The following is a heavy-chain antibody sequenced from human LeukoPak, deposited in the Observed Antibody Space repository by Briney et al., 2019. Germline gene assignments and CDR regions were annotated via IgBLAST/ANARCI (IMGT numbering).Heavy chain of an antibody. D-gene: IGHD3-10*01. V-gene: IGHV4-59*01. Sequence: SETLSLTCTVSGGSISSYYWSWIRQPPGKGLEWIGYIYYSGSTNYNPSLKSRVTISVDTSKNQFSLKLSSVTAADTAVYYCARGRSSMVRGYYYYYMDVWGKGTTLTVSS. CDR2: IYYSGST. J-gene: IGHJ6*03. CDR3: ARGRSSMVRGYYYYYMDV. CDR1: GGSISSYY.